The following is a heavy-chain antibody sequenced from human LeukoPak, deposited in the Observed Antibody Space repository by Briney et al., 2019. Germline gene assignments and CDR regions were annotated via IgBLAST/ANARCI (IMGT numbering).Heavy chain of an antibody. J-gene: IGHJ4*02. D-gene: IGHD6-13*01. V-gene: IGHV3-21*01. CDR2: ISSSSSYI. CDR3: ARDRSQQLSAVDY. Sequence: GGSLRLSCAASGFTFNWYSMNWVRKAPGKELEWVSSISSSSSYIYYADSVKGRFTISRDNAKNSLYLQMNSLRAEDTAVYYCARDRSQQLSAVDYWGQGTLVTVSS. CDR1: GFTFNWYS.